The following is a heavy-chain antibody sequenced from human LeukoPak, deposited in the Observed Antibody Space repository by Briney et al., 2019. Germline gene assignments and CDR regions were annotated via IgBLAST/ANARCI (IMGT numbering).Heavy chain of an antibody. J-gene: IGHJ5*02. Sequence: PGGSLRLSCAASGFTFSSYGMHWVRQAPGKGLEWVAVISYDGSNKYYADSVKGRFTISRDNSKNTLYLQMNSLRAEDTAVYYCAKDRAGDINWFDPWGQGTLVTVSS. CDR3: AKDRAGDINWFDP. D-gene: IGHD7-27*01. CDR2: ISYDGSNK. V-gene: IGHV3-30*18. CDR1: GFTFSSYG.